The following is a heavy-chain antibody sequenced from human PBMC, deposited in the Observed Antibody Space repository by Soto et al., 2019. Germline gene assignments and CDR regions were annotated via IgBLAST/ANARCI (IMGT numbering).Heavy chain of an antibody. CDR3: AKDPPYRMYYFPH. Sequence: EVQLLESGGGLVQPGGSLRLSCAASGFTFNNYIMNWVRQAPGKGLEWVSTIAGSFGTTAYADSGKGRFTISRDNSQNTLFLQMNRLRAADSAMYYCAKDPPYRMYYFPHWGQGPRVSVSS. CDR2: IAGSFGTT. J-gene: IGHJ4*02. D-gene: IGHD3-10*01. V-gene: IGHV3-23*01. CDR1: GFTFNNYI.